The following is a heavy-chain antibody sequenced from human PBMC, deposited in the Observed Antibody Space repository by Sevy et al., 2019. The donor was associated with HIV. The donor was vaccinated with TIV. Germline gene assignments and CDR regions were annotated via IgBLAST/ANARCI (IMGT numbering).Heavy chain of an antibody. D-gene: IGHD6-19*01. V-gene: IGHV5-51*01. CDR1: GYSFSSYW. CDR2: IFPADSDV. J-gene: IGHJ4*02. Sequence: GESLKISCQAFGYSFSSYWIGWVRQTPGKGLEWIGIIFPADSDVRYSLSFEGQVTISTDRSITTAYLQWSSLTASDTAIYYCARLRTYSSRRFPFDSWGQGTLVTVSS. CDR3: ARLRTYSSRRFPFDS.